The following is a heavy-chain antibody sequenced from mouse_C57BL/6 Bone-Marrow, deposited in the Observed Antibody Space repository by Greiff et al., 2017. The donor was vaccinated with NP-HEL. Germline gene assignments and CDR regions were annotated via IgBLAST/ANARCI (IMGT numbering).Heavy chain of an antibody. V-gene: IGHV1-69*01. CDR2: IDPSDSYT. D-gene: IGHD4-1*02. CDR3: ARQLGAWFAY. CDR1: GYTFTSYW. J-gene: IGHJ3*01. Sequence: QVQLKQSGAELVMPGASVKLSCKASGYTFTSYWMHWVKQRPGQGLEWIGEIDPSDSYTNYNQKFKGKSTLTVDKSSSTAYMQLSSLTSEDSAVYYCARQLGAWFAYWGQGTLVTVSA.